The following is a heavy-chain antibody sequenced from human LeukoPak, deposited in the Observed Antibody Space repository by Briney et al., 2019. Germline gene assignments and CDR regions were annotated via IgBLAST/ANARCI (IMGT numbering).Heavy chain of an antibody. CDR3: ARGPPLPDSSSWEEYYYYGMDV. CDR2: INPNSGGT. CDR1: GYTFTGYY. J-gene: IGHJ6*02. Sequence: ASVKVSCKASGYTFTGYYMHWVRQAPGQGLEWMGWINPNSGGTNYAQKFQGRVTMTRDTSISTAYMELSRLRSDDTAVYYCARGPPLPDSSSWEEYYYYGMDVWGQGTTVTVSS. V-gene: IGHV1-2*02. D-gene: IGHD6-13*01.